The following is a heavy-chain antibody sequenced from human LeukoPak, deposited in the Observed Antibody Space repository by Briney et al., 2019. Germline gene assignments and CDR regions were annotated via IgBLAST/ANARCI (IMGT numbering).Heavy chain of an antibody. CDR3: AQFSVGG. V-gene: IGHV3-48*02. CDR1: GFTFSTYT. J-gene: IGHJ4*02. D-gene: IGHD3-16*01. Sequence: PGGSLRLSCAASGFTFSTYTMNWVRQAPGKGLEWLSYISDSSSIIYYADSVKGRFTISRDNAKNSLYLQMNSLRDEDTAVYYCAQFSVGGWGQGTLVTVSS. CDR2: ISDSSSII.